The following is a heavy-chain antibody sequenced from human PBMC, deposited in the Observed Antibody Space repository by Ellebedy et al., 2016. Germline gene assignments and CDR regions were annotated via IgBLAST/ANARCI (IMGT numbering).Heavy chain of an antibody. CDR1: GDSVMNAGAY. J-gene: IGHJ5*02. CDR3: ARGLYFDSSGYHYWFDP. CDR2: VYRTGST. D-gene: IGHD3-22*01. V-gene: IGHV4-61*08. Sequence: GSLRLXXSVSGDSVMNAGAYWSWIRQTPGGALQWIGYVYRTGSTKYNPSLKSRVTMSVDTSKSQFSLRLTSVTAADTARYYCARGLYFDSSGYHYWFDPWGQGALVTVTS.